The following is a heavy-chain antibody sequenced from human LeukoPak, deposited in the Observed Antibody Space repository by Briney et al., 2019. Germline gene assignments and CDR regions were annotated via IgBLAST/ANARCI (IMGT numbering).Heavy chain of an antibody. CDR3: ARHIGGRYYYYYMDV. CDR2: INHSGST. CDR1: GGSFSSYY. Sequence: SETLSLTCAVYGGSFSSYYWTWIRQPPGKGLEWIGEINHSGSTNYNPSLKSRVTISVDTSKNQFSLKLSSVTAADTAVYYCARHIGGRYYYYYMDVWGKGTTVTISS. D-gene: IGHD2-21*01. J-gene: IGHJ6*03. V-gene: IGHV4-34*01.